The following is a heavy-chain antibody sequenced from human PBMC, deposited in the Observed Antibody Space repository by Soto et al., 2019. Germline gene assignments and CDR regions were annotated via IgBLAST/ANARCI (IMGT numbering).Heavy chain of an antibody. CDR2: INPSGGST. CDR1: GYTFTSYY. CDR3: ARDPMVRGVSISMDV. D-gene: IGHD3-10*01. V-gene: IGHV1-46*01. J-gene: IGHJ6*02. Sequence: ASVKVSCKASGYTFTSYYMHWVRQAPGQGLEWMGIINPSGGSTSYAQKFQGRVTMTRDTSTSTVYMELSSLRSEDTAVYYCARDPMVRGVSISMDVGGQGTTVTVSS.